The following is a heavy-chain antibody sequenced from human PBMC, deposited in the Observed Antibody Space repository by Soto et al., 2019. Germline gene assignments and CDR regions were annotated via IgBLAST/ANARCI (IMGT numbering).Heavy chain of an antibody. J-gene: IGHJ4*02. D-gene: IGHD2-2*01. CDR3: ARGFRFGTSYPLDY. Sequence: HPGGSLRLSCAASGFTFNFYWMYWVRQAPGKGLVWVAHMKTDGSNNYADSVKGRFTISRDNAKNTLYLQMNNLRAEDTAVYYCARGFRFGTSYPLDYWGQGTLVTVSS. CDR1: GFTFNFYW. V-gene: IGHV3-74*01. CDR2: MKTDGSNN.